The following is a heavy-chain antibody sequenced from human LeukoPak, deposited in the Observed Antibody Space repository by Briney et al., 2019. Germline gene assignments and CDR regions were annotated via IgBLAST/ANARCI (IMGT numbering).Heavy chain of an antibody. J-gene: IGHJ5*02. V-gene: IGHV1-69*13. D-gene: IGHD2-2*02. CDR3: ARGYCSSTSYYTWFDP. Sequence: GASVKVSCKASGGTFSSYAISWVRQAPGQGLEWMGGIIPIFGTANYAQKFQGRVTITADESTSTAYMELSSLRSEDTAVYYCARGYCSSTSYYTWFDPWGQGTLVTVSS. CDR1: GGTFSSYA. CDR2: IIPIFGTA.